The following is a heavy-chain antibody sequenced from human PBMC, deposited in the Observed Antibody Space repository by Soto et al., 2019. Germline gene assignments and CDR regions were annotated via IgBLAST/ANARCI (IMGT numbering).Heavy chain of an antibody. V-gene: IGHV1-69*13. J-gene: IGHJ6*02. D-gene: IGHD6-13*01. CDR3: ARDRSGGAGTEQQLVRLYYGMDV. CDR2: IIPIFGTA. CDR1: GGTFSSYA. Sequence: VASVKVSCKASGGTFSSYAISWVRQAPGQGLEWMGGIIPIFGTANYAQKFQGRVTITADESTSTAYMELSSLRSEDTAVYYCARDRSGGAGTEQQLVRLYYGMDVWGQGTTVTVSS.